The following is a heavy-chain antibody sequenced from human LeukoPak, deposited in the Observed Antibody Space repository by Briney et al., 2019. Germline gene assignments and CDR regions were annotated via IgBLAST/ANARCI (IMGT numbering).Heavy chain of an antibody. V-gene: IGHV3-7*01. J-gene: IGHJ3*02. D-gene: IGHD6-25*01. CDR1: GFTVSSNY. CDR3: AREGRGGFDI. CDR2: IKQDGSEK. Sequence: GGSLRLSCAASGFTVSSNYMSWIRQAPGKGLEWVANIKQDGSEKDYVGSVKGRFTISRDNAKNSLYLQMNSLRAEDTAVYYCAREGRGGFDIWGQGTMVTVSS.